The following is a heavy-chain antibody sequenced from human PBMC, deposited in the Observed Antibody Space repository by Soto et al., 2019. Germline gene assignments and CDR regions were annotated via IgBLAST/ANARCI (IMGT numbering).Heavy chain of an antibody. V-gene: IGHV6-1*01. CDR3: ARDVGIRGYFDY. Sequence: SQTLSLTCAISGDSVSSNSAAWNWIRQSPSRGLEWLGRTYYRSKWYNDYAVSVKSRITINPDTSKNQFSLQLNSVTPEDTAVYDCARDVGIRGYFDYWGQGTLVPVAS. J-gene: IGHJ4*02. CDR2: TYYRSKWYN. D-gene: IGHD3-10*01. CDR1: GDSVSSNSAA.